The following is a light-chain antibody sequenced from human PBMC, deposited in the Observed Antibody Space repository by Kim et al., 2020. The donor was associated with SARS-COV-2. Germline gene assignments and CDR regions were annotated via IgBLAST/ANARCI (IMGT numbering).Light chain of an antibody. CDR3: QQFNSYPWT. Sequence: AIQLTQSPSSLSASAGDRVTITCRASQDIKTNLAWYQQKAEEPPTLLIYDASKLETGVTSRFSATGSGADFTLTISILHPEDFATYFCQQFNSYPWTFGQGTKLEI. CDR2: DAS. V-gene: IGKV1-13*02. CDR1: QDIKTN. J-gene: IGKJ1*01.